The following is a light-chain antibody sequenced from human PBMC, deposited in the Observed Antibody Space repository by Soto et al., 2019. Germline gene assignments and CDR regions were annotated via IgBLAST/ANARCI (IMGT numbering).Light chain of an antibody. J-gene: IGKJ1*01. CDR3: QQYKSWFWV. V-gene: IGKV3-15*01. Sequence: EKVMTQSPATLSVSAGERVTLSRRASQSVSSNLAWYQHRPGQAPRLLIYGASTRATGVPDRFSGSGSGTDFTLTISTLQPEDSAVYFCQQYKSWFWVFGQGTKVDIK. CDR2: GAS. CDR1: QSVSSN.